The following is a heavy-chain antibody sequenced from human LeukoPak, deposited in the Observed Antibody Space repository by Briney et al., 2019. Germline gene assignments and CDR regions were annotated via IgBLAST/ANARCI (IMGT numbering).Heavy chain of an antibody. V-gene: IGHV3-23*01. Sequence: GGSLRLSCAASGFTFSSYAMKWVRQAPGKGLQWVSVIGGSGDNIHYADSVKGRFTVSRDNSKNTLYLQMNSLRAEDTAVYYCANYMQRSPFDYWGQGTLVTVSS. CDR1: GFTFSSYA. J-gene: IGHJ4*02. D-gene: IGHD6-25*01. CDR2: IGGSGDNI. CDR3: ANYMQRSPFDY.